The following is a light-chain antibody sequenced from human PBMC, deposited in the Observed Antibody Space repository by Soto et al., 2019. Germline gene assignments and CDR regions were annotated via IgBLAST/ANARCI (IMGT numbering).Light chain of an antibody. V-gene: IGKV1-39*01. CDR3: QHSYSAPYT. J-gene: IGKJ2*01. CDR2: ATS. Sequence: DIQMTQSPSSVSASVGDRVTITCRPSQTIDTYVNWYQQKPGEAPKLLIFATSTLQSGVPSRFSGSKSGTDFFFTISSLQPEDFSTFYCQHSYSAPYTFGQGTKVELK. CDR1: QTIDTY.